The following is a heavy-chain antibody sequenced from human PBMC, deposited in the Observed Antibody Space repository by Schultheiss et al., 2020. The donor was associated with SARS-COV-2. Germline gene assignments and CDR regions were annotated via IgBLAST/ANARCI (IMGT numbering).Heavy chain of an antibody. Sequence: GESLKISCKGSGYSFTSDWIGWERQMPGKGLEWMGIIYPGDSDTRYSPSFQGQVTILADKSIRTAYLQWSSLKASDNAMYYCARPTTGYYYGMDVWGQGTTVTVSS. CDR1: GYSFTSDW. J-gene: IGHJ6*02. D-gene: IGHD4-17*01. V-gene: IGHV5-51*01. CDR2: IYPGDSDT. CDR3: ARPTTGYYYGMDV.